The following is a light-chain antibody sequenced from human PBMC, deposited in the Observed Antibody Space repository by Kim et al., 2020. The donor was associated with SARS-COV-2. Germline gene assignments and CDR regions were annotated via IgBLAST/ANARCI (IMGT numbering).Light chain of an antibody. J-gene: IGLJ2*01. V-gene: IGLV3-19*01. CDR3: SSRDSGGNVV. Sequence: SVALGQTVRSTCQGDSLTNYYASWYQQKPGQAPVVVIYGNNNRPSGIPRFSGSNSGNTASLTITGAQAEDAADYYCSSRDSGGNVVFGGGTQLTVL. CDR2: GNN. CDR1: SLTNYY.